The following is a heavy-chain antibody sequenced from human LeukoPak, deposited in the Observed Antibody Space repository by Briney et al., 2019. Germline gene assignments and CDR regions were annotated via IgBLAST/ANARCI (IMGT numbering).Heavy chain of an antibody. V-gene: IGHV1-8*01. J-gene: IGHJ4*02. Sequence: ASVKVSCKASGYTFTTYDINWVRQATGQGLEWMGWLSPDSGQTAYAQKFQGRVTMTRDISISTFYLELSSLGSEDTAVYYCASVSGYSHFDYWGQGTLVTVSS. CDR2: LSPDSGQT. D-gene: IGHD3-22*01. CDR1: GYTFTTYD. CDR3: ASVSGYSHFDY.